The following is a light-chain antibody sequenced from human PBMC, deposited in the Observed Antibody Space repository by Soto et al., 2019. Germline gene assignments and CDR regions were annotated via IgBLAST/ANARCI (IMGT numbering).Light chain of an antibody. CDR3: HCQKYDDSPVYT. J-gene: IGKJ2*01. Sequence: IVLTQSPGTLSLSPGERATLSCRASQSISSGYLAWYQQKPGQAPRLLMYGASYRATDFPYRFSGSGSGTDFALTISRLEPEDFAVYYCHCQKYDDSPVYTFGQGTKLEIK. CDR1: QSISSGY. V-gene: IGKV3-20*01. CDR2: GAS.